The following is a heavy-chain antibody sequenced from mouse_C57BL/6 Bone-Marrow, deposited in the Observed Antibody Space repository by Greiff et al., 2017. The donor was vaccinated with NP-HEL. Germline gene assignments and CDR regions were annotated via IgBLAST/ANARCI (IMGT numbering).Heavy chain of an antibody. D-gene: IGHD2-2*01. V-gene: IGHV1-81*01. CDR3: ARVRIYYGYDGYCFDY. J-gene: IGHJ2*01. Sequence: QVQLQQSGAELARPGASVKLSCKASGYTFTSYGISWVKQRTGQGLEWIGEIYPRSGSTYYNEKFKGKATLTADKSSSTAYMELRSLTSEDSAVYFCARVRIYYGYDGYCFDYWGQGTTLTVSS. CDR2: IYPRSGST. CDR1: GYTFTSYG.